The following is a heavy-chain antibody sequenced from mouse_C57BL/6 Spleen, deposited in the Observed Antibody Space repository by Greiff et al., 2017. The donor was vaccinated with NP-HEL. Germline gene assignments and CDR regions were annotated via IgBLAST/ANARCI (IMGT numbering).Heavy chain of an antibody. CDR2: IYPGDGDT. Sequence: LQQSGASVKISCKASGYAFSSYWMNWVKQRPGKGLEWIGQIYPGDGDTNYNGKFKGKATLTADKSSSTAYMQLSSLTSEDSAVYFCARCLCDGDPYWYFDVWGTGTTVTVSS. CDR3: ARCLCDGDPYWYFDV. V-gene: IGHV1-80*01. D-gene: IGHD2-13*01. CDR1: GYAFSSYW. J-gene: IGHJ1*03.